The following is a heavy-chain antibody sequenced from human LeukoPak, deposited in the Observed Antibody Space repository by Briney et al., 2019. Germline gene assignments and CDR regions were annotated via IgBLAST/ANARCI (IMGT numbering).Heavy chain of an antibody. V-gene: IGHV1-2*02. Sequence: GASVKVSCKASGYTFTDYYMHWVRQAPGQGLEWMGWINPNSGGTNFAQKFQGRVAMTRDTSISTAYLELGSLRSDDTAVYFCARARWQLVPYFDSWRQGTLVTVSS. CDR1: GYTFTDYY. J-gene: IGHJ4*02. CDR3: ARARWQLVPYFDS. D-gene: IGHD6-6*01. CDR2: INPNSGGT.